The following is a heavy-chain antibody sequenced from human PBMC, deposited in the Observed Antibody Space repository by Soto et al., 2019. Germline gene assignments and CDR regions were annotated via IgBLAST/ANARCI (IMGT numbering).Heavy chain of an antibody. D-gene: IGHD6-13*01. J-gene: IGHJ4*02. V-gene: IGHV4-34*01. CDR1: GGSFSGYY. CDR2: INHSGST. Sequence: QVQLQQWGAGLLKPSETLSLTCAVYGGSFSGYYWSWIRQPPGKGLEWIGEINHSGSTNYNPSLKSRVTISVDTSKNQFSLKLSSVTAADTAVYYCARTRVRASWYSSSWYYFDYWGQGTLVTVSS. CDR3: ARTRVRASWYSSSWYYFDY.